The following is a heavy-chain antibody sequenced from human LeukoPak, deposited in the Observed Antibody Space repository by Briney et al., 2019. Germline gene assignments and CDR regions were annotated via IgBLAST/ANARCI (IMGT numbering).Heavy chain of an antibody. V-gene: IGHV1-8*03. CDR1: GYTFTSYD. J-gene: IGHJ3*02. CDR3: ARVAVLVSPGAFDI. CDR2: MNPNSGNT. D-gene: IGHD6-6*01. Sequence: ASVKVSCKASGYTFTSYDINWVRQATGQGREWMGWMNPNSGNTGYAQKFQGRVTITRNTSISTAYMELSSLRSEDTAVYYCARVAVLVSPGAFDIWGQGTMVTVSS.